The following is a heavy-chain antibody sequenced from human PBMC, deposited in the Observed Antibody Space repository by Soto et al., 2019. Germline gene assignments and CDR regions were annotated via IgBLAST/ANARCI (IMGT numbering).Heavy chain of an antibody. CDR3: ARGWLIDY. V-gene: IGHV3-30-3*01. D-gene: IGHD5-12*01. CDR1: GFTFSSYA. CDR2: ISYDGSNK. Sequence: QVQLVESGGGVVQPGRSLRLSCAASGFTFSSYAMHWVRQAPGKGLEWVAVISYDGSNKYYADSVKGRFTISRDNSKNTLYLQMNSLRAEDTAVYYCARGWLIDYWGQGTLVTVSS. J-gene: IGHJ4*02.